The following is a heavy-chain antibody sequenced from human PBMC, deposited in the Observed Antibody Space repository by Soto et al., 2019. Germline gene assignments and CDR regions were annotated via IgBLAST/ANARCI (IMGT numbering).Heavy chain of an antibody. CDR2: IIPILGIA. D-gene: IGHD2-15*01. J-gene: IGHJ1*01. CDR1: GGTFSSYT. V-gene: IGHV1-69*02. CDR3: ARSLVVVAATPYFQH. Sequence: VQLVQSGAEVKKPGSSVKVSCKASGGTFSSYTISWVRQAPGQGLEWMGRIIPILGIANYAQKFQGRVTITADKSTSTAYMELSSLRSEDTAVYYCARSLVVVAATPYFQHWGQGTLVTVSS.